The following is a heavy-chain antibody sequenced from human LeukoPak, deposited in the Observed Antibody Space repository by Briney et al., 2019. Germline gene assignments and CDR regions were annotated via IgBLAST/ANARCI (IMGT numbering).Heavy chain of an antibody. CDR3: ARSFGAATNLHQLYYCYGMDV. CDR2: IIPIFGTA. CDR1: GGTFSSYA. J-gene: IGHJ6*02. V-gene: IGHV1-69*13. Sequence: SAKVSCKASGGTFSSYAISWVRQAPGQGLEWMGGIIPIFGTANYAQKFQGRVTITADESTSTAYMELSSLRSEDTAVYYCARSFGAATNLHQLYYCYGMDVWGQGTTVTVSS. D-gene: IGHD2-2*01.